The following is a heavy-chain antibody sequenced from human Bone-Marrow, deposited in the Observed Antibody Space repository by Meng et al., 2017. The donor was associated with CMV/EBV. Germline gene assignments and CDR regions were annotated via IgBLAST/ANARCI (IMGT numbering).Heavy chain of an antibody. V-gene: IGHV4-34*01. CDR2: INHRGTT. CDR3: ARPANAYSSSSFFEY. J-gene: IGHJ4*02. CDR1: GGSFSNYY. Sequence: GSLRLSCAVYGGSFSNYYWTWIRQPPGKGPEWIGEINHRGTTNYNPSLKRRVTISVDTSKNQISLRMRSVTAADTAVYYCARPANAYSSSSFFEYWGQGTRVTVSS. D-gene: IGHD6-6*01.